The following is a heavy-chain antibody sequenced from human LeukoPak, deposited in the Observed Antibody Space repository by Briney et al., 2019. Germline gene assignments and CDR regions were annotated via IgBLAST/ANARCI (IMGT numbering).Heavy chain of an antibody. CDR1: GFTFSSYG. D-gene: IGHD6-19*01. J-gene: IGHJ6*03. V-gene: IGHV3-30*02. Sequence: PGGSLRLSCAASGFTFSSYGMHWVRQAPGKGLEWVAFIRYDGSNKYYADSVKGRFTISRDNSENTLYLQMNSLRAEDTAVYYCAKAGREQWLGGFGYYYYMDVWGKGTTVTVSS. CDR2: IRYDGSNK. CDR3: AKAGREQWLGGFGYYYYMDV.